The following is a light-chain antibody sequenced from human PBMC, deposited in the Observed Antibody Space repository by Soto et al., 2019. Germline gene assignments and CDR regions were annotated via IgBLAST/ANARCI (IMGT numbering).Light chain of an antibody. CDR3: QQRSNWPIP. CDR2: DAS. Sequence: VLTQNKATLSLSPGERATLSCRASQSFSSNVAWYQQKPGQAPRLLIYDASNRATGIPARFSGSGSGTDFTLTISILEPEDFAVYYCQQRSNWPIPFGQVRLPAIK. CDR1: QSFSSN. V-gene: IGKV3-11*01. J-gene: IGKJ5*01.